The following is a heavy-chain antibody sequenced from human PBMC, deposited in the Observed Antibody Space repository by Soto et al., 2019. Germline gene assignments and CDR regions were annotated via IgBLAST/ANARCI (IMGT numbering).Heavy chain of an antibody. J-gene: IGHJ3*02. Sequence: SETLSLTCAVSGGSISSGGYSWSWIRQPPGKGLEWIGYIYYSGSTNYNPSLKSRVTISVDTSKNQFSLKLSSVTAADTAVYYCARLYSSISYAFDIWGQGTMVTVSS. V-gene: IGHV4-61*08. CDR2: IYYSGST. D-gene: IGHD2-2*01. CDR1: GGSISSGGYS. CDR3: ARLYSSISYAFDI.